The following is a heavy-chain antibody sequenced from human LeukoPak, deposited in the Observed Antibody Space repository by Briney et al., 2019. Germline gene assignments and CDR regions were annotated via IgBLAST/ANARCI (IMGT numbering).Heavy chain of an antibody. CDR2: IWYDGSNK. V-gene: IGHV3-33*01. CDR1: GFTFSSYG. D-gene: IGHD5-18*01. Sequence: GSLRLSCAASGFTFSSYGMHWVRQAPGKGLEWVAVIWYDGSNKYYADSVKGRFTISRDNSKNTLYLQMNSLRAEDTAVYYCARDENGYSYGEIGWFDPWGQGTLVTVSS. J-gene: IGHJ5*02. CDR3: ARDENGYSYGEIGWFDP.